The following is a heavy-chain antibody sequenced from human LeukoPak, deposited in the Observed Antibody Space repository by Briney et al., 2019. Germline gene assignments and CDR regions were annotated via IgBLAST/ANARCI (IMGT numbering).Heavy chain of an antibody. CDR3: ARTRELRYFDWSFDY. J-gene: IGHJ4*02. CDR2: ISYSGST. CDR1: GGSISSYY. V-gene: IGHV4-59*01. D-gene: IGHD3-9*01. Sequence: SETLSLTCTVSGGSISSYYWSWIRQPPGKGPEWIGYISYSGSTNYNPSLKSRVTISVDTSKNHFSLKLSSVTAADTAVYYCARTRELRYFDWSFDYWGQGTMLTVSS.